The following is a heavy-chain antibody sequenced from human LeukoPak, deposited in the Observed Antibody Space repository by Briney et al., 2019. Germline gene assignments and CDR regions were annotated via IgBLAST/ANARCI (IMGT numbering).Heavy chain of an antibody. CDR3: ARVRPVTMVRGYYYYGMDV. Sequence: SQTLSLTCTVSGGSISSGGYYWSWIRQPPGKGLEWIGYIYHSGSTYYNPSLKSRVTISVDRSKNQFSLKLSSVTAADTAVYYCARVRPVTMVRGYYYYGMDVWGQGTTVTVSS. J-gene: IGHJ6*02. CDR1: GGSISSGGYY. D-gene: IGHD3-10*01. CDR2: IYHSGST. V-gene: IGHV4-30-2*01.